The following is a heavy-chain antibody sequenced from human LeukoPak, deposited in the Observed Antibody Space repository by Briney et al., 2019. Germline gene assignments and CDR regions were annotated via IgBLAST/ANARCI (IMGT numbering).Heavy chain of an antibody. J-gene: IGHJ4*02. D-gene: IGHD3-9*01. Sequence: GGSLRLSCAASGFTVSSNYMSWVRQAPGKGLEWVSVIYSGGSTYYADSVKGRFTVSRDNSKNTLYLQMNSLRAEDTAVYYCASGRYFGWLLVDYWGQGTLVTVSS. CDR3: ASGRYFGWLLVDY. V-gene: IGHV3-53*01. CDR1: GFTVSSNY. CDR2: IYSGGST.